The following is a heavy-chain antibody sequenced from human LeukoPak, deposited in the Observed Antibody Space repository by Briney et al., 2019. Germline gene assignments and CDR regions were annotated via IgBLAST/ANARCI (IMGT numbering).Heavy chain of an antibody. CDR1: GGSISSYY. D-gene: IGHD6-19*01. CDR3: ARKSGWYWYFDL. CDR2: IYYSGST. Sequence: SETLSLTCTVSGGSISSYYWSWIRQPPGKGLEWIGYIYYSGSTNYNPSLKSRVTISVDTSKNQFSLKLSSVTAADTAVYYCARKSGWYWYFDLWGRGTLVTVSS. V-gene: IGHV4-59*01. J-gene: IGHJ2*01.